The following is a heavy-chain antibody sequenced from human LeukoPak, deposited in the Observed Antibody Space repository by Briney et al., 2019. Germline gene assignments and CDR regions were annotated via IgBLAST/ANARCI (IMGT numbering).Heavy chain of an antibody. V-gene: IGHV4-4*07. CDR1: GGSISSFY. CDR2: IYTSGST. J-gene: IGHJ4*02. D-gene: IGHD4-17*01. CDR3: ARGDRGDPSRFEY. Sequence: SETLSLTCSVSGGSISSFYWSWIRQPANKGLEWIGRIYTSGSTHYSPSLKSRVTMSVDTSKNQFSLKLNSVTAADTAVYYCARGDRGDPSRFEYWGQGTLVTVSS.